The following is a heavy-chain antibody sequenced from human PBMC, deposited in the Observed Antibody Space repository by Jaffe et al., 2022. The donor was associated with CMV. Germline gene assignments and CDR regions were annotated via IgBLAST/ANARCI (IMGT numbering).Heavy chain of an antibody. CDR2: IYYDGSNT. CDR1: GFTFRNYG. CDR3: ARDRSWNSPNWYLDL. Sequence: QVQLVESGGGVVQPGRSLRLSCAASGFTFRNYGMHWVRQAPGKGLEWVGIIYYDGSNTVYGDSVKGRFTFSRDNSKNTLYLQLSSLRAEDTAVYYCARDRSWNSPNWYLDLWGRGTLVTVSS. J-gene: IGHJ2*01. D-gene: IGHD2-15*01. V-gene: IGHV3-30*19.